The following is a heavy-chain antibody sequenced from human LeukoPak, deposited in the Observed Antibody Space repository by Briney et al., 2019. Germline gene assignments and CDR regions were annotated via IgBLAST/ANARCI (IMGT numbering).Heavy chain of an antibody. V-gene: IGHV3-30-3*01. CDR2: ISYDGSNK. CDR1: GFTFSSYA. J-gene: IGHJ6*02. CDR3: ARDRRSWLDSSSSPYYYCGMDV. Sequence: GGSLRLSCAASGFTFSSYAMHWVRPAPGKGLEWVAVISYDGSNKYYAASVKGRFTITRDNSKNTLYLQMNSLRAEDTAVYYCARDRRSWLDSSSSPYYYCGMDVWGQGTTVTVSS. D-gene: IGHD6-6*01.